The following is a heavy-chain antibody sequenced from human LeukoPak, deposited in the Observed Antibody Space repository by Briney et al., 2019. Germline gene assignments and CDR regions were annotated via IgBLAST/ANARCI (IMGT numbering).Heavy chain of an antibody. Sequence: PSETLSLTCTVSGGSVSSGSYYWSWIRQPPGKGLEWIGYIYYSGSTNYNPSLKSRVAISVDTSKNQFSLKLSSVTAADTAVYYCARTSSGWPIRQYYFDYWGQGTLVTVSS. J-gene: IGHJ4*02. D-gene: IGHD6-19*01. CDR3: ARTSSGWPIRQYYFDY. CDR2: IYYSGST. CDR1: GGSVSSGSYY. V-gene: IGHV4-61*01.